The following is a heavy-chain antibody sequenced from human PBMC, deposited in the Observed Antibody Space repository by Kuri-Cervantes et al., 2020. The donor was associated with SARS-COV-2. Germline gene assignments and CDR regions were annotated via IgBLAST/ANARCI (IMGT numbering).Heavy chain of an antibody. CDR3: ARGPLLRGGNPYCFEY. V-gene: IGHV1-46*01. J-gene: IGHJ4*02. CDR2: INPSGGST. D-gene: IGHD4-23*01. Sequence: ASVKVSCKASGYTFTSYGVSWVRQAPGQGLEWVGIINPSGGSTSSAQKFQGRVIMTRDTSTSTVYMELSSLRSEDTAVYYCARGPLLRGGNPYCFEYWGQGSQVTVSS. CDR1: GYTFTSYG.